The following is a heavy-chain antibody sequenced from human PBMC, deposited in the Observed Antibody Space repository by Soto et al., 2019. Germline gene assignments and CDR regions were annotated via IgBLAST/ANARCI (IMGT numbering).Heavy chain of an antibody. Sequence: QLQLQESGPGLVKPSETLSLTCSVSGDSINSDKYYWGWIRQPPGKGLEWIGSIYFRRNTYYNPSLRTRVTISLDKSKSQFSLKLNSVTAADSAVYFCARLEGLATISYSFDFWGQGALVTVSS. CDR1: GDSINSDKYY. CDR3: ARLEGLATISYSFDF. J-gene: IGHJ4*02. CDR2: IYFRRNT. V-gene: IGHV4-39*01. D-gene: IGHD3-9*01.